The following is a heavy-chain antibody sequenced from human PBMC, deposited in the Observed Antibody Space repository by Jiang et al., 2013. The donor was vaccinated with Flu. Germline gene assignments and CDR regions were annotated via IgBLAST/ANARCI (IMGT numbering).Heavy chain of an antibody. CDR2: SIPWEH. CDR3: ARDSGWFFGEDY. D-gene: IGHD6-19*01. Sequence: WIRQPAGRDWSGLGVSIPWEHQLQPSLKSRVTMSVDTSKNQFSLKLSSVTAADTAVYYCARDSGWFFGEDYWGQGTLVTVSS. J-gene: IGHJ4*02. V-gene: IGHV4-4*07.